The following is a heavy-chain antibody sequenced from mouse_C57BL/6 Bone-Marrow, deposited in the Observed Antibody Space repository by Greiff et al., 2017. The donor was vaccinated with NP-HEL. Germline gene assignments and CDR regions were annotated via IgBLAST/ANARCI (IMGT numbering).Heavy chain of an antibody. D-gene: IGHD1-1*01. V-gene: IGHV1-62-2*01. J-gene: IGHJ1*03. CDR3: ARHEGLEYYGGSYGYFDV. CDR1: GYTFTEYT. Sequence: QVQLQQSGAELVKPGASVKLSCKASGYTFTEYTIHWVKQRSGQGLEWIGWFYPGSGSIKYNEKFKDKATLTADKSSSTVYMELSRLTSEDSAVYFCARHEGLEYYGGSYGYFDVWGTGTTVTVSS. CDR2: FYPGSGSI.